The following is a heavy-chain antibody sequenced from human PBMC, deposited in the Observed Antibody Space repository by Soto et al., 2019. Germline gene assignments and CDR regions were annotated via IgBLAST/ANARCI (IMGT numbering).Heavy chain of an antibody. CDR2: IYYSGST. J-gene: IGHJ4*02. V-gene: IGHV4-39*01. Sequence: SDRISLTCTVTGESISRRSCYCAWIRQPPGKGLEWIGSIYYSGSTYNNPSLRSRVSMSIDTSKDQFSLKLKSVTAADTALYFCARQRTSVVTQAYFDVWGPGSLVTVSS. CDR3: ARQRTSVVTQAYFDV. CDR1: GESISRRSCY. D-gene: IGHD2-21*02.